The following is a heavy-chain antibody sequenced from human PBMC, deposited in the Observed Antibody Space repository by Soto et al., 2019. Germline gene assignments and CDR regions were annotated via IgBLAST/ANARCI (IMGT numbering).Heavy chain of an antibody. CDR3: ARGHPRLTTVVTRYYYYGMDV. D-gene: IGHD4-17*01. CDR1: GGSFSGYY. CDR2: INHSGST. V-gene: IGHV4-34*01. J-gene: IGHJ6*02. Sequence: KPSETLSLTCAVYGGSFSGYYWSWIRQPPGKGLEWIGEINHSGSTNYNPSLKSRVTISVDTSKNQFSLKLSSVTAADTAVYYCARGHPRLTTVVTRYYYYGMDVWGQGTTVTVSS.